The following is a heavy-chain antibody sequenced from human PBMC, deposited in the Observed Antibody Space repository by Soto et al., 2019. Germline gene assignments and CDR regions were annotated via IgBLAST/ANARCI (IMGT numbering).Heavy chain of an antibody. CDR3: ASEGTDLNFDY. D-gene: IGHD3-10*01. CDR1: GFTFSSYA. Sequence: PGGSLRLSCAASGFTFSSYAMHWVRQAPGKGLEWVAVISYDGSNKYYADSVKGRFTISRDNSKNTLYLQMNSLRAEDTAVYYCASEGTDLNFDYWGQGTLVTVSS. V-gene: IGHV3-30-3*01. CDR2: ISYDGSNK. J-gene: IGHJ4*02.